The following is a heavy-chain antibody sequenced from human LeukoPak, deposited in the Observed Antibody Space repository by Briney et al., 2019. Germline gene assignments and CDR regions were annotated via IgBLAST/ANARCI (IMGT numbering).Heavy chain of an antibody. Sequence: GGSLRLSCAASGFTFSSYSMNWVRQAPGKGLEWLSSISSSSSYIYYADAVKGRFTISRDNAKNSLYLQMNSLRAEDTAVYYCARDPTQQRTINWFDPWGQGTLVTVSS. CDR1: GFTFSSYS. J-gene: IGHJ5*02. V-gene: IGHV3-21*01. CDR2: ISSSSSYI. D-gene: IGHD6-25*01. CDR3: ARDPTQQRTINWFDP.